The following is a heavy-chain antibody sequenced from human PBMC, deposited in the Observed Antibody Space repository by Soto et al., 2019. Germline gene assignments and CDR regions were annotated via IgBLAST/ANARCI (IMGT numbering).Heavy chain of an antibody. CDR2: MNPNSGNT. J-gene: IGHJ6*03. D-gene: IGHD2-2*01. Sequence: ASVKVSCKASGYTFTSYDINWVRQATGQGLEWMGWMNPNSGNTGYAQKFQGRVTMTRNTSISTAYMELSSLRSEDTAVYYCARGGCSSTSCYELSYYYYYMDVWGKGTTVTVSS. CDR3: ARGGCSSTSCYELSYYYYYMDV. CDR1: GYTFTSYD. V-gene: IGHV1-8*01.